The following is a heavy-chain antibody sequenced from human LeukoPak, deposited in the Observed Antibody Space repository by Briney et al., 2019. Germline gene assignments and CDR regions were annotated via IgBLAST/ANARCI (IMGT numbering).Heavy chain of an antibody. Sequence: ASVKVSCKTSGYTFTSYGISWVRQAPGQGLEWMGWVSAYADNTNYAQKLQGRVTMTTDTSTSTAYMELRSLRSDDTAVYYCARIYCTNGVCRRLFDYWGQGTLVTVSS. V-gene: IGHV1-18*01. CDR3: ARIYCTNGVCRRLFDY. J-gene: IGHJ4*02. CDR2: VSAYADNT. CDR1: GYTFTSYG. D-gene: IGHD2-8*01.